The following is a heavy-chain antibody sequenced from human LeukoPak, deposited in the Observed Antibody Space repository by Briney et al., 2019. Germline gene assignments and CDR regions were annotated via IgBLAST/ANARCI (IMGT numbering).Heavy chain of an antibody. D-gene: IGHD2-2*01. J-gene: IGHJ4*02. CDR2: ISSSSSTI. CDR1: GFTFSSYS. Sequence: GGSLRLSCAASGFTFSSYSMNWVRQAPGKGLEWVSYISSSSSTIYYADSVKGRFTISRDKAKNSLYLQMNSLRVEDTAVYYCAREYCSSTSCLYDYWGQGTLVTVSS. V-gene: IGHV3-48*01. CDR3: AREYCSSTSCLYDY.